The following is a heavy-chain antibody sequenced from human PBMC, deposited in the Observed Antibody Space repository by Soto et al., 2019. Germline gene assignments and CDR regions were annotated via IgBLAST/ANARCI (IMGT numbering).Heavy chain of an antibody. CDR2: IKQDGSEK. CDR3: ARPSWRLQQLDPDYWGQGTLVTVSSGKGTVYYCVRDSAGAYDI. Sequence: GGSLRLSCAASGFTFSSYWMSWVRQAPGKGLEWVANIKQDGSEKYYVDSVKGRFTISRDNAKNSLYLQMNSLRAEDTAVYYCARPSWRLQQLDPDYWGQGTLVTVSSGKGTVYYCVRDSAGAYDIWGQGTMVTVSS. CDR1: GFTFSSYW. J-gene: IGHJ3*02. V-gene: IGHV3-7*05. D-gene: IGHD6-13*01.